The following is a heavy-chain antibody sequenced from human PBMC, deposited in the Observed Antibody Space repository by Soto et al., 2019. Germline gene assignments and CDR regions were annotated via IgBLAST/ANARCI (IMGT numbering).Heavy chain of an antibody. CDR3: TRDTPKGDYYDSSGYT. V-gene: IGHV3-49*04. CDR1: GFTFGDYA. CDR2: IRSKAYGGTT. Sequence: GGSLRLSCTASGFTFGDYAISWVRQAPGKGLEWVGFIRSKAYGGTTEYAASVKGRFTISRDDSKSIAYLQMNSLKTEDTAVYYCTRDTPKGDYYDSSGYTWGQGTLVTVSS. J-gene: IGHJ5*02. D-gene: IGHD3-22*01.